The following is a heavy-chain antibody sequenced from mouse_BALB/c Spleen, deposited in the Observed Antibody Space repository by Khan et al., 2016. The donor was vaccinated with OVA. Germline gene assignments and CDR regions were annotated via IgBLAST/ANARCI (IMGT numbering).Heavy chain of an antibody. Sequence: QVQLKESGPGLVRPSQTLSITCTVSGFSLTTYGVHWVRQSPGKGLEWLGVIRSAGKTDYNADFISRLSITKDKYKSQVFFKMNSLQADDTAMYYCARNSYMYDFTYWGQGTLVTVSA. CDR1: GFSLTTYG. V-gene: IGHV2-2*01. CDR2: IRSAGKT. J-gene: IGHJ3*01. CDR3: ARNSYMYDFTY. D-gene: IGHD2-14*01.